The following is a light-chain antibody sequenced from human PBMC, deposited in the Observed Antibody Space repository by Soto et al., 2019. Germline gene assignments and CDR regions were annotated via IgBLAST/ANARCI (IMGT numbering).Light chain of an antibody. V-gene: IGKV3-15*01. CDR3: QQYNNWWT. CDR2: GAS. CDR1: QSIRSH. Sequence: DIMMTQSPSTLSASPGERATLSCRASQSIRSHLAWYQQKPGQAPRLLIYGASARATGIPARFSGSGSGTEFTLTISSLQSEDFAVYYCQQYNNWWTFGQGTKVDIK. J-gene: IGKJ1*01.